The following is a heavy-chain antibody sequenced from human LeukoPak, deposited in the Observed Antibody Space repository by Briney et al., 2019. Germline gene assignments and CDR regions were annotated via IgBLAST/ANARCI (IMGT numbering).Heavy chain of an antibody. J-gene: IGHJ4*02. CDR2: IRQDGSEK. CDR3: ARGLKLDY. CDR1: GFTVSTHS. Sequence: GGSLRLSCAASGFTVSTHSMNWLRQAPGKGLEWVANIRQDGSEKYYVDSVKGRFTISRDSAKNSLYLQMNSLRAEDTAVYYCARGLKLDYWGQGTLVTVSS. V-gene: IGHV3-7*01.